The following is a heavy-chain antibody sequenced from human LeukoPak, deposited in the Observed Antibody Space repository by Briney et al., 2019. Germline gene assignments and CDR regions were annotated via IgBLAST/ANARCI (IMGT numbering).Heavy chain of an antibody. Sequence: GGSLRLSCAASGFTFSSYSMNWVRQAPGKGLEWVSSISSSSSYIYYADSVKGRFTISRDNAKNSLYLQMNSLRAADTAVYYCARDPTNGGTLTFTYGGQGPLFTVSP. CDR1: GFTFSSYS. CDR3: ARDPTNGGTLTFTY. CDR2: ISSSSSYI. D-gene: IGHD2-8*01. V-gene: IGHV3-21*01. J-gene: IGHJ4*02.